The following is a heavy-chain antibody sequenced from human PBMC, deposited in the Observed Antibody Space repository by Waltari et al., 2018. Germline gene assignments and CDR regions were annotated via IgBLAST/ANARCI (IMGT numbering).Heavy chain of an antibody. CDR2: IIPRCNTP. V-gene: IGHV1-69*13. Sequence: QLVQSGAEVKKPGSSVIVSCKASGGTFNSFALSWVRQAPGQGLEWMGGIIPRCNTPNYARKFQGRLTVTADESTSTAYMELNSLRSEDSALYYCATRIPSDHSGSFYYYGMDVWGQGTTVTVSS. J-gene: IGHJ6*02. CDR3: ATRIPSDHSGSFYYYGMDV. D-gene: IGHD6-6*01. CDR1: GGTFNSFA.